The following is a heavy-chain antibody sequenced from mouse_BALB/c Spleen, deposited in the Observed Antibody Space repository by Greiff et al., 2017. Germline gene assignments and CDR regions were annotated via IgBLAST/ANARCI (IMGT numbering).Heavy chain of an antibody. CDR2: IDPSNSET. J-gene: IGHJ2*01. CDR1: GYTFTSYW. V-gene: IGHV1S127*01. D-gene: IGHD1-1*01. CDR3: ARRLYYGISYYFDY. Sequence: QVQLQQSGPELVRSGASVKMSCKASGYTFTSYWMHWVKQRPGQGLEWIGMIDPSNSETRLNQKFKYKATLNVDKSSNTAYMQLSSLTSEDSAVYYCARRLYYGISYYFDYWGQGTTLTVSS.